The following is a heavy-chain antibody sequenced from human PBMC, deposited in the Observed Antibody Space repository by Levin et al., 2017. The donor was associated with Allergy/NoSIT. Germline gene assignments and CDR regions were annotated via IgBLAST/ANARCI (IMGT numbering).Heavy chain of an antibody. CDR1: GGSFSGYY. J-gene: IGHJ4*02. D-gene: IGHD3-10*01. CDR3: ARVGRLLWFGESRYYFDY. CDR2: INHSGST. V-gene: IGHV4-34*01. Sequence: SQTLSLTCAVYGGSFSGYYWSWIRQPPGKGLEWIGEINHSGSTNYNPSLKSRVTISVDTSKNQFSLKLSSVTAADTAVYYCARVGRLLWFGESRYYFDYWGQGTLVTVSS.